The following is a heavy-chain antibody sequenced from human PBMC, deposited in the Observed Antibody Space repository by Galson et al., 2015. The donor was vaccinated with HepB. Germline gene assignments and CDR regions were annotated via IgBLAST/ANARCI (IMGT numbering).Heavy chain of an antibody. J-gene: IGHJ4*02. CDR3: ARRGEKSSLWKYYFDY. CDR1: GFTFSNFA. V-gene: IGHV3-23*01. Sequence: YLRLSCAASGFTFSNFAMSWVRQALGKGLEWVSTVTGSSGSTDYADSVKGRFTIPRDNSKNTLYLQMNSLRAEDTAIYYCARRGEKSSLWKYYFDYWGQGTLVTVSS. D-gene: IGHD1-1*01. CDR2: VTGSSGST.